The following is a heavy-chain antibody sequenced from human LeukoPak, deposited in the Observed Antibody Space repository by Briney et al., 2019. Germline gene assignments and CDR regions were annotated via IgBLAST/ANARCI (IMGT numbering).Heavy chain of an antibody. CDR3: AKDGNIVVVVAVPWYFDY. CDR2: ISYDGSNK. CDR1: GYTFSSYG. D-gene: IGHD2-15*01. J-gene: IGHJ4*02. Sequence: GRSLRLSCAASGYTFSSYGMHWVRQAPGKGLEWVAVISYDGSNKYYADSVKGRFTISRDNSKNTLYLQMNSLRAEDTAVYYCAKDGNIVVVVAVPWYFDYWGQGTLVTVSS. V-gene: IGHV3-30*18.